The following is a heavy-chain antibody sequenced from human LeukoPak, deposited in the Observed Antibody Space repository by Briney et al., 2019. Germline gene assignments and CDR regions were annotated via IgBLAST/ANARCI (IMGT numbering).Heavy chain of an antibody. V-gene: IGHV3-7*01. D-gene: IGHD3-22*01. CDR1: GFTFSSYW. Sequence: PGGSLRLSCAASGFTFSSYWMSWVRQAPGKGLEWVANIKQDGSEKYYVDSVKGRFTISRDNAKNSLYLQMNSLRVEDTAVYYCATAGDSSGSYRGRTFFGGQGTLVTVSS. CDR2: IKQDGSEK. J-gene: IGHJ4*02. CDR3: ATAGDSSGSYRGRTFF.